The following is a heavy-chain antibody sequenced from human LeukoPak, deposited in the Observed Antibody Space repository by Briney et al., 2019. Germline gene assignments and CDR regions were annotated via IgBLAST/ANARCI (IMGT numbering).Heavy chain of an antibody. Sequence: PGGSLRLSCAASGFSFSSLEMNWVRQAPGKGLEWISYISRSGSTIYYADSVKGRFTISRDSAKSSLYLQMNSLRAEDTAVCYCARVIWYFDYWGQGTLVTVSS. CDR3: ARVIWYFDY. CDR1: GFSFSSLE. J-gene: IGHJ4*02. CDR2: ISRSGSTI. V-gene: IGHV3-48*03.